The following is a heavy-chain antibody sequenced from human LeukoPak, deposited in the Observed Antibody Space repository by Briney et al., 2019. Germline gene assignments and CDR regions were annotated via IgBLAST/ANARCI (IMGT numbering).Heavy chain of an antibody. J-gene: IGHJ6*03. CDR2: TYYRSKWYN. CDR1: GDSVSSNSAA. D-gene: IGHD5-12*01. Sequence: SQTLSLTCAISGDSVSSNSAAWNWIRQSPSRGLEWLGRTYYRSKWYNDYAVSVKSRITINPDTSKNQFSLKLSSVTAADTAVYYCARGGSRPFAPVYYYYMDVWGKGTTVTISS. CDR3: ARGGSRPFAPVYYYYMDV. V-gene: IGHV6-1*01.